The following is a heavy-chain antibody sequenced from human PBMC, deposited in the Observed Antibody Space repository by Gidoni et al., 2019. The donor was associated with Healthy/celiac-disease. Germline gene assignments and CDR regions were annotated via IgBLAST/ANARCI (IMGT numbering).Heavy chain of an antibody. CDR2: IWYDGSNK. CDR1: GFTFSSYG. CDR3: ARDPEDYDSSGSFDY. D-gene: IGHD3-22*01. V-gene: IGHV3-33*01. Sequence: QVQLVESGGGVVQPGRSLRLSCAASGFTFSSYGMHWVRQAPGKGWEWVAVIWYDGSNKYYADSVKGRFTISRDNSKNTLYLQMNSLRVEDTAVYYCARDPEDYDSSGSFDYWGQGTLVTVSS. J-gene: IGHJ4*02.